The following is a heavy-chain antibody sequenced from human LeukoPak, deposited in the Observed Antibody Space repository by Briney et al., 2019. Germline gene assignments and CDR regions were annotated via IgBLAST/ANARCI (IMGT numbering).Heavy chain of an antibody. Sequence: PSETLSLTCSVSGGSINSGDYYWSWIRQPPGKGLEWIGYIYYSGTTYYNPSLRSRVTVSVDTSKNQFSLKLNSVTAADTAVYYCARAVQASLQPRFDPWGQGTQVTVSS. D-gene: IGHD1-1*01. CDR2: IYYSGTT. J-gene: IGHJ5*02. CDR3: ARAVQASLQPRFDP. CDR1: GGSINSGDYY. V-gene: IGHV4-30-4*08.